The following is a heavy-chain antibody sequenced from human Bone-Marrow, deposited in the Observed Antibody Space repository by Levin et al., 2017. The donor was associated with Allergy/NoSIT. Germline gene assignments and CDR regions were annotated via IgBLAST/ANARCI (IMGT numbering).Heavy chain of an antibody. J-gene: IGHJ6*02. D-gene: IGHD3-10*02. CDR1: GGSFSGYY. CDR2: INHSGST. Sequence: GSLRLSCAVYGGSFSGYYWSWIRQPPGKGLEWIGEINHSGSTNYNPSLKSRVTISVDTSKNQFSLKLSSVTAADTAVYYCAVSMFLTTEIYYYYYGMDVWGQGTTVTVSS. CDR3: AVSMFLTTEIYYYYYGMDV. V-gene: IGHV4-34*01.